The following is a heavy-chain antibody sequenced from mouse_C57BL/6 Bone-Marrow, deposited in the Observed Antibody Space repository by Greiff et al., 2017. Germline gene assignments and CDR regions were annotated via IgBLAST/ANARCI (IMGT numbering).Heavy chain of an antibody. Sequence: QVQLQQPGAELVMPGASVKLSCKASGYTFTSYWMHWVKQRPGQGLEWIGEIDPSDSYTNYNQKFKGKSTLSVDKSSSTAYMQLSSLTSEDSAVYYCSNYCYGSSPFAYWGQGTLVTVSA. CDR3: SNYCYGSSPFAY. J-gene: IGHJ3*01. V-gene: IGHV1-69*01. CDR2: IDPSDSYT. D-gene: IGHD1-1*01. CDR1: GYTFTSYW.